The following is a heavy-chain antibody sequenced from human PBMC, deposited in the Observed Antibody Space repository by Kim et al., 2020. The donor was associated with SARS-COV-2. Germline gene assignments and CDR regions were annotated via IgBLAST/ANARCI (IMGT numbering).Heavy chain of an antibody. CDR1: GFIFSSFA. J-gene: IGHJ4*02. CDR3: VKEYSSHFDY. CDR2: ISSNGRIT. Sequence: GGSLRLSCSASGFIFSSFAMHWVRQAPGKKLEYVSAISSNGRITDYADSVKGRFIISRDDSQNTVYLQMSSLRAGDTAVYYCVKEYSSHFDYWGQGTLVT. D-gene: IGHD4-4*01. V-gene: IGHV3-64D*06.